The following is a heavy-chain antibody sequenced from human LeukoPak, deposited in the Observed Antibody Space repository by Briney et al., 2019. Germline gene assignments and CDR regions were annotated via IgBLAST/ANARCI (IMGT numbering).Heavy chain of an antibody. D-gene: IGHD4-17*01. V-gene: IGHV3-33*01. J-gene: IGHJ5*02. Sequence: GGSLRLSCAASGFTFSSYGMHWVRQAPGKGLEWVAVIWYDGINKYYADSVKGRFTISRDNSKNTLYLQMNSLRAKDKAMYYCARAPSYGDYVGWFDPGGQGTRVTVSS. CDR3: ARAPSYGDYVGWFDP. CDR2: IWYDGINK. CDR1: GFTFSSYG.